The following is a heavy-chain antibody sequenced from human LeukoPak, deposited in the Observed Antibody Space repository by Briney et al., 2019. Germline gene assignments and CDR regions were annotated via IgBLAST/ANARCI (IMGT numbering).Heavy chain of an antibody. CDR1: GFTFSSCS. D-gene: IGHD4-17*01. CDR3: ARIRDFGASYHYFYMDV. Sequence: GGSLRLSCAASGFTFSSCSMNWVRQAPGKGVEWVSAISSDSSYIYYADSVRGRFTISRDNAKNSLYLQMNSLRAEDTAVYYCARIRDFGASYHYFYMDVWGKGTTVTVSS. V-gene: IGHV3-21*01. J-gene: IGHJ6*03. CDR2: ISSDSSYI.